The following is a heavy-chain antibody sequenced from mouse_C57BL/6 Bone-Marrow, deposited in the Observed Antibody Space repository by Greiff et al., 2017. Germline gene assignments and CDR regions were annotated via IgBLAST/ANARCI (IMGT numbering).Heavy chain of an antibody. CDR1: EFTFSSHD. D-gene: IGHD6-2*01. J-gene: IGHJ2*01. Sequence: EVKLVESGGGLVQPGGSLKLSCAANEFTFSSHDMSWVRKTPEKRLEWVATISNGGSYTYYPDKIKGRFIISRDNTKKNLYLQMSHLKSEDTAMYYCARYWVSLDYWGQGTTLTVSS. CDR2: ISNGGSYT. CDR3: ARYWVSLDY. V-gene: IGHV5-4*03.